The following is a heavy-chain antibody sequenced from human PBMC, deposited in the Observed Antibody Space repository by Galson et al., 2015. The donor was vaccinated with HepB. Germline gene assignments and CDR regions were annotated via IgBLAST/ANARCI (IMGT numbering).Heavy chain of an antibody. V-gene: IGHV3-33*01. J-gene: IGHJ4*02. D-gene: IGHD2-2*01. CDR2: IWSDGSDR. CDR3: ARDRTYCGSPSCSRMGPNY. CDR1: GFTFTKYG. Sequence: SLRLSCATSGFTFTKYGMHWVRQAPGKGLEWVALIWSDGSDRNYADSVKGRFTISRDNSKNTVSLQMDSLRAEDTAVYYCARDRTYCGSPSCSRMGPNYWGQGTQVTVSS.